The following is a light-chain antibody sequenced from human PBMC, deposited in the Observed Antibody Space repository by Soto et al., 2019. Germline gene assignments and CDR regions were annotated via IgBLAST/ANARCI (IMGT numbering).Light chain of an antibody. CDR2: DAS. CDR3: QHRNNWPWT. Sequence: EIVLTQSPATLSLSPGERATLSCRASQSVRTYVDWYQQKPGQAPRLLIYDASNRAGGIPARFSGSGSGTGFTLTISSLEPEDFAVYYCQHRNNWPWTFGQGTKVEIK. V-gene: IGKV3-11*01. CDR1: QSVRTY. J-gene: IGKJ1*01.